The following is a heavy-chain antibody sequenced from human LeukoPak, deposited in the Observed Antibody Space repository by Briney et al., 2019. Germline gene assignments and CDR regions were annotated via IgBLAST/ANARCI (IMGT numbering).Heavy chain of an antibody. V-gene: IGHV4-34*01. CDR2: INHSGST. CDR1: GGSFSGYY. CDR3: ARGRGYCSSTSCYRFDP. Sequence: SEALSLTCAVYGGSFSGYYWSWIRQPPGKGLKWIGEINHSGSTNYNPSLKSRVTISVDTSKNQFSLKLSSVTAADTAVYYCARGRGYCSSTSCYRFDPWGQGTLVTVSS. J-gene: IGHJ5*02. D-gene: IGHD2-2*01.